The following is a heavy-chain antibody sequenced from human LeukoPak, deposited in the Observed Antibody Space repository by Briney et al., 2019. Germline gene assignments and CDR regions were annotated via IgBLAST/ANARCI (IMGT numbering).Heavy chain of an antibody. CDR1: GFTFSSHG. CDR3: AGATGAYGPPFDF. D-gene: IGHD2-8*02. J-gene: IGHJ4*02. V-gene: IGHV3-33*01. Sequence: GGSLRLSCAASGFTFSSHGMHWVRQAPGKGLEWVAVIWYDGSNKYYADSVTGRFTISRDTSNNTLYLQMNSLRADDTAVYYCAGATGAYGPPFDFWGQGTLVTVSS. CDR2: IWYDGSNK.